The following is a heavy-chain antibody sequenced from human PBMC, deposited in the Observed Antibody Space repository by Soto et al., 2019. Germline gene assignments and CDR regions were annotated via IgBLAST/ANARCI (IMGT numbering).Heavy chain of an antibody. CDR2: ISSSSSYI. J-gene: IGHJ5*02. D-gene: IGHD2-2*01. Sequence: EVQLVESGGGLAKPGGSLRLSCAASGFTFSSYSMNWVRQAPGKGLEWVSSISSSSSYIYYADSVKGRFTISRDNAKNSLYLQMNSLRAEDTAVYYCARDRYCSSTSCSNWFDPWGQGTLVTVSS. CDR1: GFTFSSYS. V-gene: IGHV3-21*01. CDR3: ARDRYCSSTSCSNWFDP.